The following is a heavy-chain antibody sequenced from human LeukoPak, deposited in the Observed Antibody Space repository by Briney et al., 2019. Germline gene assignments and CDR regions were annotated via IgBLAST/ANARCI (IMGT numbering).Heavy chain of an antibody. V-gene: IGHV1-69-2*01. Sequence: ASVKISCKVSGYTFTDYYMHWMQQAPGKGLEWMGLVDPEDGETIYAEKFQGRVTITADTSTDTAYMELSSLRSEDTAVYYCATVHSSSWYFAIDYWGQGTLVTVSS. J-gene: IGHJ4*02. CDR1: GYTFTDYY. CDR2: VDPEDGET. CDR3: ATVHSSSWYFAIDY. D-gene: IGHD6-13*01.